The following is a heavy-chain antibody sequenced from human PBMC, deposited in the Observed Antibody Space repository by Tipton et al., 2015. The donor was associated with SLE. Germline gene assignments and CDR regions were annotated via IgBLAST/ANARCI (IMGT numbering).Heavy chain of an antibody. CDR3: ARVDLNGSGWPGWFDP. D-gene: IGHD6-19*01. CDR2: IYYSGST. V-gene: IGHV4-39*01. CDR1: GGSISSSSYY. J-gene: IGHJ5*02. Sequence: TLSLTCTVSGGSISSSSYYWGWIRQPPGKGLEWIGSIYYSGSTYYNPSLKSRVTISVDTSKNQFSLKLSSVTAADTAVYYCARVDLNGSGWPGWFDPWGQGTLVTVSS.